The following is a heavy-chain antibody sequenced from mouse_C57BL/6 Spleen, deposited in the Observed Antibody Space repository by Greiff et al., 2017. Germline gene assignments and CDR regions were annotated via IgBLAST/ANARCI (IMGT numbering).Heavy chain of an antibody. V-gene: IGHV1-55*01. CDR3: ARRGTHYAMDY. J-gene: IGHJ4*01. D-gene: IGHD3-3*01. CDR1: GYTFTSYW. Sequence: QVQLQQPGAELVKPGASVKMSCKASGYTFTSYWITWVKQRPGQGLEWIGDIYPGSGSTNYNEKFKSKATLTVETSSSTAYMQLSSLTSEDSAVYYCARRGTHYAMDYWGQGTSVTVSS. CDR2: IYPGSGST.